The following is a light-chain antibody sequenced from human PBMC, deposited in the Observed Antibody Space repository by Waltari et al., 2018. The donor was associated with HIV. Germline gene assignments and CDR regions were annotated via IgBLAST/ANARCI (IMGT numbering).Light chain of an antibody. V-gene: IGKV3-20*01. Sequence: EIVLTQSPGTLSLSQGERATVSCRASQSVSSSYLAWYQQKPGQAPRLLIYGASSRATGIPDRFSGSGSGTDFTLTISRVGPEDFAVYYCHQYGSLPITFGQGTRLEIK. CDR2: GAS. CDR1: QSVSSSY. J-gene: IGKJ5*01. CDR3: HQYGSLPIT.